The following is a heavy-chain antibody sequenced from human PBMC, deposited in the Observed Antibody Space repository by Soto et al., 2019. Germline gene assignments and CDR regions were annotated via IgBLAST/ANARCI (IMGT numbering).Heavy chain of an antibody. CDR3: ARQSVGWELLGGYYFDY. D-gene: IGHD1-26*01. CDR1: GGSISSSSYY. CDR2: IYYSGST. Sequence: SETLSLTCTVSGGSISSSSYYWGWIRQPPGKGLEWIGSIYYSGSTYYNPSLKSRVTISVDTSKNQFSLKLSSVTAADTAVYYCARQSVGWELLGGYYFDYWGQGTLVTVSS. J-gene: IGHJ4*02. V-gene: IGHV4-39*01.